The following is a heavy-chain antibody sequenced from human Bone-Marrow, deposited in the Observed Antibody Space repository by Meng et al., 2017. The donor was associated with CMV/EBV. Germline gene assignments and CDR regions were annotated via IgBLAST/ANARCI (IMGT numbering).Heavy chain of an antibody. Sequence: ASVKVSCEASGYTFTSYDINWVRQATGQGLEWMGWMNPNSGNTGYAQKFQGRVTITRNTSISTAYMELSSLRSEDTAVYYCARGVRSLRLAGDIVVVPAAKPPYWFDPWGQGTLVTVSS. CDR1: GYTFTSYD. J-gene: IGHJ5*02. CDR3: ARGVRSLRLAGDIVVVPAAKPPYWFDP. V-gene: IGHV1-8*03. CDR2: MNPNSGNT. D-gene: IGHD2-2*01.